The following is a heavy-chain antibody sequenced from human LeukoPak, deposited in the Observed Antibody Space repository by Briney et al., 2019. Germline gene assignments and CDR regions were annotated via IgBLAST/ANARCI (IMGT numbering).Heavy chain of an antibody. CDR1: GYTLTELS. J-gene: IGHJ5*02. V-gene: IGHV1-24*01. D-gene: IGHD6-13*01. Sequence: GASVKVSCKVSGYTLTELSMHWVRQAPGKGLEWMGGFDPEDGETIYAQKFQGRVTMTEDTSTDTAYMELSSLRSEDTAVYYCATAARAAAAANNWFDPWGQGTLVTVSS. CDR3: ATAARAAAAANNWFDP. CDR2: FDPEDGET.